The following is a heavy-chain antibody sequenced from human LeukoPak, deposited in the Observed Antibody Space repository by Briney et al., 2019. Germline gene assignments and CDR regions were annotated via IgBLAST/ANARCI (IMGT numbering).Heavy chain of an antibody. CDR2: IYPGDSDT. CDR3: ARPAGVSRFVFSK. V-gene: IGHV5-51*01. CDR1: GYSSTSYW. D-gene: IGHD5/OR15-5a*01. J-gene: IGHJ4*02. Sequence: GESLKISCKGSGYSSTSYWIGWVRQMPGKGLEWMGIIYPGDSDTRYSPSFQGKVTISADKSISTAYLQWSSLKASDTAMYYCARPAGVSRFVFSKWGQGTLVTVSS.